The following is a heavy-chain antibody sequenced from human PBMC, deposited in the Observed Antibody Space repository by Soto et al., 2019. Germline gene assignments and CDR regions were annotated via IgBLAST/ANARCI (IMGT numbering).Heavy chain of an antibody. CDR3: ARHPLHWSDAHS. CDR1: GGAITISEYY. J-gene: IGHJ4*02. V-gene: IGHV4-39*01. D-gene: IGHD1-1*01. CDR2: IYYSGSY. Sequence: PSDALSLTCAVSGGAITISEYYLAWLGQRPGKGLEFDGTIYYSGSYHSNPSLKRRLSMSVDTSKNQFSLTMKSVTAADTGVYYCARHPLHWSDAHSWGQGVPVTVSS.